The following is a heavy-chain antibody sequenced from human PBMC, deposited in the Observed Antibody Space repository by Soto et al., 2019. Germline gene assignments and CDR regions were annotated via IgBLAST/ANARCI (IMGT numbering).Heavy chain of an antibody. V-gene: IGHV4-39*02. Sequence: PSETLSLTCTVSGGSISSRSYYWGWIRQPPGKGLEWIGSIYYSGSTNYNPSLKSRVAISVDTSKNHFSLKLSSVTAADTAVYYCAILSSLLRGYDTYYFDSWGQGILVTVSS. CDR1: GGSISSRSYY. D-gene: IGHD5-12*01. CDR3: AILSSLLRGYDTYYFDS. J-gene: IGHJ4*02. CDR2: IYYSGST.